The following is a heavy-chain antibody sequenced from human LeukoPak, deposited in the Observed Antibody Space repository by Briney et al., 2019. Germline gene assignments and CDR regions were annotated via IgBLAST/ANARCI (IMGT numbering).Heavy chain of an antibody. Sequence: ASVKVSCKASGYTFTSYGISWVRQAPGQGLEWMGWISGYNGNTNYAQNLQGRVTMTTDTSTSTVYMELRSLRSDDTAVYYCARDILMRGVMVAATPNNWFDPWGQGTLVTVSS. CDR1: GYTFTSYG. D-gene: IGHD2-15*01. CDR2: ISGYNGNT. J-gene: IGHJ5*02. CDR3: ARDILMRGVMVAATPNNWFDP. V-gene: IGHV1-18*01.